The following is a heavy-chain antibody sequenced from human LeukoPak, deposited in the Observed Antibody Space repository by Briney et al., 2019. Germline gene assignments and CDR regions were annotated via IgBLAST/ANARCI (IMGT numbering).Heavy chain of an antibody. CDR2: IYPGDSDT. Sequence: TGESLKISCKGSGYSFTSYWIGWVRQMPGKGLEWMGIIYPGDSDTRYSPSFQGQVTISADKSISTAYLQWSSLKASDTAMYYCARPLIYCSSTSCPYGGAFDIWGQGTMVTVSS. CDR1: GYSFTSYW. V-gene: IGHV5-51*01. CDR3: ARPLIYCSSTSCPYGGAFDI. J-gene: IGHJ3*02. D-gene: IGHD2-2*01.